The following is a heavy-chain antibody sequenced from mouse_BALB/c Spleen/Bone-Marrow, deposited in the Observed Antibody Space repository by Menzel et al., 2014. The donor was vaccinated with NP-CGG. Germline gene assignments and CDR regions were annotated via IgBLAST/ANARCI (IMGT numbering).Heavy chain of an antibody. J-gene: IGHJ3*01. D-gene: IGHD2-2*01. V-gene: IGHV2-9*02. Sequence: VMLVESGPGLVAPSQSLSITCTVSGFSLTNYGIHWVRQPPGKGLEWLGVIWAGGSTNYNSALMSRLSISKDNSKRQVFLKMNSLQTDDTAMYYCARDPGYSGNDLFVYWGQGTLVTVSA. CDR1: GFSLTNYG. CDR3: ARDPGYSGNDLFVY. CDR2: IWAGGST.